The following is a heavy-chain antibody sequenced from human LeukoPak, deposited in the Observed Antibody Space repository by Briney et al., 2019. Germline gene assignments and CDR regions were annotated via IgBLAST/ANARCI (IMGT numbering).Heavy chain of an antibody. CDR3: ASRCYETNVYDSHFDN. CDR2: ISVDARTT. Sequence: GASLRLSCAAAGFTFSRDWMQSVRQPRRSRPGLGSPISVDARTTTYPSSVKGRFTTSRDNASTTMFLHMSRPSAEDTAAYCCASRCYETNVYDSHFDNGGQGILVTVSS. CDR1: GFTFSRDW. J-gene: IGHJ4*02. D-gene: IGHD2-2*01. V-gene: IGHV3-74*01.